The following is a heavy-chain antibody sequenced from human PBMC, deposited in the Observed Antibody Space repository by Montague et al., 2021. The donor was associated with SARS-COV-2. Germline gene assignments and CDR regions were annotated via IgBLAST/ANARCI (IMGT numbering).Heavy chain of an antibody. V-gene: IGHV2-5*02. D-gene: IGHD3-22*01. CDR1: GFSLSNTGVG. CDR2: IYWDDDK. Sequence: PALVKPTQTLTLTCSFSGFSLSNTGVGVSWIRQPPGKALEWLALIYWDDDKRYSPSLMSRLTVTKDTSRNQVVLTMTNMDPVDTATYYCAHDRVTMIVVAKADAFDIWGQGTMVTVSS. CDR3: AHDRVTMIVVAKADAFDI. J-gene: IGHJ3*02.